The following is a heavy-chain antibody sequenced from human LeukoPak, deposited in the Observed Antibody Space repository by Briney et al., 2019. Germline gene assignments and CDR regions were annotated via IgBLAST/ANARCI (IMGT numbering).Heavy chain of an antibody. CDR1: GDSISSGDYY. CDR2: ISSSGST. V-gene: IGHV4-61*02. J-gene: IGHJ3*02. D-gene: IGHD3-22*01. CDR3: ARGPYSYDSSGAFDI. Sequence: SETLTLTCSVSGDSISSGDYYWSWIRQPAGKGLEWIGRISSSGSTNYNPSLKSRVTISVDTSKNQFSLKLSSVTAADTAVYFCARGPYSYDSSGAFDIWGQGTMVTVSS.